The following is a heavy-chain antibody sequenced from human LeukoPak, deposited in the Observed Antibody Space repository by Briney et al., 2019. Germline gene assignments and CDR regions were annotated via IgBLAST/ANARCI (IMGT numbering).Heavy chain of an antibody. CDR1: GGSISSYY. D-gene: IGHD3-22*01. V-gene: IGHV4-4*09. J-gene: IGHJ6*03. CDR2: IYRSGST. Sequence: SETLSLTCTVSGGSISSYYWSWIRQPPGKGLEWIGYIYRSGSTNYNPSLKRRATISVDTSKNQFSLKLSSVTAADAAVYYCASLSQVGDSSGYRDYYYMDVWGKGATVSVCS. CDR3: ASLSQVGDSSGYRDYYYMDV.